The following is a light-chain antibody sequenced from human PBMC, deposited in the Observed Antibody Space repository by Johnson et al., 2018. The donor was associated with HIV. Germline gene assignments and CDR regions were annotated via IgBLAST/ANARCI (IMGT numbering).Light chain of an antibody. V-gene: IGLV1-51*01. Sequence: QPVLTQPPSVSAAPGQTVTISCSGSSSNVGSSFVSWYRQGPGTAPKLLIYDHNKRPSGLPGRFSGSKSGPSATLGLTGLPPGGEADYYCGTWESSLSAYVFGTGTKVTVL. J-gene: IGLJ1*01. CDR3: GTWESSLSAYV. CDR2: DHN. CDR1: SSNVGSSF.